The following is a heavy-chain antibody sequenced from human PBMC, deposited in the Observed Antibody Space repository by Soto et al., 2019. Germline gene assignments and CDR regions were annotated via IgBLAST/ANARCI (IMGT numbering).Heavy chain of an antibody. V-gene: IGHV4-59*12. Sequence: KPSETLSLTCNVSGGSIYTYYWNWIRQSPGKGLEWIGYISDGGSTNYNPSLKSRVTISVDTSKDQFSLKLSSVTAADTAVYYCAREKHITIFGVVIGSPRGGLDYWGQGTLVTVSS. D-gene: IGHD3-3*01. CDR2: ISDGGST. CDR3: AREKHITIFGVVIGSPRGGLDY. J-gene: IGHJ4*02. CDR1: GGSIYTYY.